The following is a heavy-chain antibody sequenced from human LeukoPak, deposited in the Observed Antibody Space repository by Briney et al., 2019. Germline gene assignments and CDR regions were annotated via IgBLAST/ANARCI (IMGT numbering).Heavy chain of an antibody. V-gene: IGHV3-23*01. CDR1: GFTFSSYA. CDR3: AKLERGVMYYFDY. CDR2: ISGSGGST. D-gene: IGHD3-10*01. J-gene: IGHJ4*02. Sequence: GGSLRLSCAASGFTFSSYAMSWVRQAPGKGLEWVSAISGSGGSTCYADSVKGRFTISRDNSKNTLYLQMNSLRAEDTAVYYCAKLERGVMYYFDYWGQGTLVTVSS.